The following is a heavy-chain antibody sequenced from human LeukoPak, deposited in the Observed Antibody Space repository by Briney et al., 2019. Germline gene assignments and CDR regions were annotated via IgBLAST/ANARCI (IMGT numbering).Heavy chain of an antibody. CDR1: GFTFNTYA. Sequence: GGSLRLSCAASGFTFNTYAMSWVRQAPGKGLEWVSGISGSGVSTYYADSVKGRFTISRDNSKNTLYVQMNSLRAEDTAIYYCAKGRYYYDGSGYSLDYWGQGTLVTVSS. CDR2: ISGSGVST. CDR3: AKGRYYYDGSGYSLDY. J-gene: IGHJ4*02. D-gene: IGHD3-22*01. V-gene: IGHV3-23*01.